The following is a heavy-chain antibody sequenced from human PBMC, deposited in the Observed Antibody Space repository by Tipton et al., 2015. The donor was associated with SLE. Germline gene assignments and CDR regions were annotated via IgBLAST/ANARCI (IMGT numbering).Heavy chain of an antibody. CDR3: AKGFDDSGFFLDS. J-gene: IGHJ4*02. CDR1: GFTFRNYA. CDR2: VRADAGTR. D-gene: IGHD3-22*01. Sequence: SLRLSCEASGFTFRNYAMHWVRQAPDKGLEGVAYVRADAGTRYYGESVKGRFTISRDNSKNTVYLQMRTLRPDDTALYYCAKGFDDSGFFLDSWGQGTLVTVSS. V-gene: IGHV3-30*02.